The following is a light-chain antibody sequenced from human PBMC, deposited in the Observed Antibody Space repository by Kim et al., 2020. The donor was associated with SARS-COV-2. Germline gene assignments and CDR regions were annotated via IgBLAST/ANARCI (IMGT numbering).Light chain of an antibody. V-gene: IGKV1-5*01. CDR3: QQYNSYSWT. CDR2: DAS. CDR1: QSISSW. J-gene: IGKJ1*01. Sequence: ASVGDRVTITCRASQSISSWLAWYQQKPGKAPKLLIYDASSLKSGVPSRFSGSGSGTEVTLTISSLQPDDFATYYCQQYNSYSWTFGQGTKVDIK.